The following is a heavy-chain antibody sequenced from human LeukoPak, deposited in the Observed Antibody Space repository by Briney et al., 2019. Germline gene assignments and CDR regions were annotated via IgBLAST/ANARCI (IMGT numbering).Heavy chain of an antibody. CDR2: IYYSGST. CDR3: GRDEWVRGVHYGMDV. D-gene: IGHD3-10*01. CDR1: GGSISSSSYY. J-gene: IGHJ6*02. V-gene: IGHV4-39*07. Sequence: SETLSLTCTVSGGSISSSSYYWGWIRQPPGKGLEWIGSIYYSGSTYYNPSLKSRVTISVDTSKNQFSLKLSSVTAADTVVYYCGRDEWVRGVHYGMDVWGQGTTVSVSS.